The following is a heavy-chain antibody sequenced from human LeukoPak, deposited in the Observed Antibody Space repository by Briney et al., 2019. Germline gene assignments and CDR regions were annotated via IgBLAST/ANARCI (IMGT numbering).Heavy chain of an antibody. J-gene: IGHJ3*02. CDR2: LKRKAAGGTT. D-gene: IGHD1/OR15-1a*01. V-gene: IGHV3-15*01. CDR3: LASLRTPGAFDI. Sequence: GGSLRLSCAASGFTFTNAWMSWVRQAPGKGLEWVGRLKRKAAGGTTDYPTPVKGRFTISGDDLKNTLYLQMDSLKTEDTAVYYCLASLRTPGAFDIWGQGTMVTVSS. CDR1: GFTFTNAW.